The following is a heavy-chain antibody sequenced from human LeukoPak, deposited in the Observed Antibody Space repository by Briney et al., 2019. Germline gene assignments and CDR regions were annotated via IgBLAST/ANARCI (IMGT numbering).Heavy chain of an antibody. CDR2: IWYDGSNK. V-gene: IGHV3-33*01. D-gene: IGHD3-10*01. J-gene: IGHJ4*02. CDR1: GFTFRNYG. CDR3: VRDYYYGSGTKGVFDY. Sequence: GGSLRLSCAVAGFTFRNYGMHWVRQAPGKGLEWVSVIWYDGSNKYYADSVNGRFTISRDNSKNTLNLQMNSLRAEDTAVYYCVRDYYYGSGTKGVFDYWGQGTLVTVSS.